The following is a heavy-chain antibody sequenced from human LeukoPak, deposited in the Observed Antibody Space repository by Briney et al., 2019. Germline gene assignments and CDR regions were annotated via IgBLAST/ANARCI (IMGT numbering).Heavy chain of an antibody. V-gene: IGHV3-74*01. Sequence: GGSLRLSCAASGFTFGNSWVHWVRQAPGKGLVWVSLINVDGSITTYADSVKGRFTISRDNARNTVSLQINSLTIEDTAVYYCVVVVEPPDSDGFDVWGQGTMVTVSS. J-gene: IGHJ3*01. CDR1: GFTFGNSW. CDR3: VVVVEPPDSDGFDV. CDR2: INVDGSIT. D-gene: IGHD1-14*01.